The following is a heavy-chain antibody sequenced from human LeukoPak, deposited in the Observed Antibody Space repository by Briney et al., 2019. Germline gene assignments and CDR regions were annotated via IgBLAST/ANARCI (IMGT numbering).Heavy chain of an antibody. CDR1: GFTFSSYA. CDR2: ISYDGSNK. J-gene: IGHJ4*02. D-gene: IGHD3-16*01. V-gene: IGHV3-30-3*01. CDR3: ARDLGGGIGTFDY. Sequence: GSLRLSCAASGFTFSSYAMHWVRQAPGKGLEWVAVISYDGSNKYYADSVKGRFTISRDNSKNTLYLQMNSLRAEDTAVYYCARDLGGGIGTFDYWGQGTLVTVSS.